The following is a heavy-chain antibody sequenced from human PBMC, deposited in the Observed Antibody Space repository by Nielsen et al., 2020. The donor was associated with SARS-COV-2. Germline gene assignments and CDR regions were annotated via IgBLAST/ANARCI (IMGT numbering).Heavy chain of an antibody. CDR1: GGSFSGYY. Sequence: SETLSLTCAVYGGSFSGYYWSWIRQPPGKGLEWIGEINHSGSTNYNPSLKSRVTISVDTSKNQFSLKLSSVTAADTAVYYCARFGAIFDYWGQGTLVTVSS. D-gene: IGHD3-16*01. J-gene: IGHJ4*02. V-gene: IGHV4-34*01. CDR2: INHSGST. CDR3: ARFGAIFDY.